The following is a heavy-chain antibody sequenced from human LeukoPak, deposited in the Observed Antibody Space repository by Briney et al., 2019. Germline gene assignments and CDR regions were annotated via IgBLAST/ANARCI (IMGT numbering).Heavy chain of an antibody. CDR3: ARGPSYSSSWYEYYYYGMDV. D-gene: IGHD6-13*01. CDR1: GGSFSGYY. CDR2: IYHSGST. J-gene: IGHJ6*02. Sequence: SETLSLTCAVYGGSFSGYYWSWIRQPPGKGLEWIGYIYHSGSTYYNPSLKSRVTISVDRSKNQFSLKLSSVTAADTAVYYCARGPSYSSSWYEYYYYGMDVWGQGTTVTVSS. V-gene: IGHV4-34*01.